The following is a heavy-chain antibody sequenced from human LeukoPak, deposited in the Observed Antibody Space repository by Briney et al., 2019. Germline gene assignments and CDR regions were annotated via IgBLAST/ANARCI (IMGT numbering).Heavy chain of an antibody. V-gene: IGHV3-23*01. CDR3: AKDRLGATLYFDD. Sequence: PGGSLRLSCAASGFTFSRYTINWVRQAPGKGLKWVSAMSGSGGTTYYADSVKGRLTISRDNSKNTLYLQMNSLRAEDTAVYYCAKDRLGATLYFDDWGQGTLVTVSS. J-gene: IGHJ4*02. CDR1: GFTFSRYT. D-gene: IGHD1-26*01. CDR2: MSGSGGTT.